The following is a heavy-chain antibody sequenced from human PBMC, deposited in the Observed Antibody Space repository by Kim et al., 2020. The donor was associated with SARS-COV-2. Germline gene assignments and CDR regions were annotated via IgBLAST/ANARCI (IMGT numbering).Heavy chain of an antibody. J-gene: IGHJ4*02. CDR1: GFTFRSYG. CDR2: ISGSVGST. CDR3: AKVEGGGRLLIDY. V-gene: IGHV3-23*01. D-gene: IGHD1-26*01. Sequence: GGSLRLSCAASGFTFRSYGMSWVRQAPGKGLEWVSAISGSVGSTHYADSVKGRFTISRDNSKDTLYLQMNSLRAEDTAVYYCAKVEGGGRLLIDYWGQGTLVTVSS.